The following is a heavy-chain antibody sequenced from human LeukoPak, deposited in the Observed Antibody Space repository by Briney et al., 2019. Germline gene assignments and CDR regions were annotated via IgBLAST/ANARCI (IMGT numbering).Heavy chain of an antibody. CDR3: ARDRSGYSDY. V-gene: IGHV3-33*01. J-gene: IGHJ4*02. D-gene: IGHD3-22*01. Sequence: GGSLRLSCAASGFTFSSYGMPWVRQAPGKGLEWVAVIWYDGSNKYYANSVKGRFTISRDNSKNTLYLQMNSLRAEDTAVYYCARDRSGYSDYWGQGTLVTVSS. CDR2: IWYDGSNK. CDR1: GFTFSSYG.